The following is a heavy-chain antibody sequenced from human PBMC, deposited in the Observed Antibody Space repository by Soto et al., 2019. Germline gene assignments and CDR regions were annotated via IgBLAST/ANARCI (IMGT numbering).Heavy chain of an antibody. CDR2: INHSGST. CDR1: GGSFIGYY. Sequence: AETLSLTCAVYGGSFIGYYCIFIRQPPFKWLEWIVEINHSGSTNYNPSLKSRVTISVDTSKNQFSLKLSSVTAADTAVYYCARGYDFWSGYSRSWFDPWGQGTLVTVSS. J-gene: IGHJ5*02. D-gene: IGHD3-3*01. CDR3: ARGYDFWSGYSRSWFDP. V-gene: IGHV4-34*01.